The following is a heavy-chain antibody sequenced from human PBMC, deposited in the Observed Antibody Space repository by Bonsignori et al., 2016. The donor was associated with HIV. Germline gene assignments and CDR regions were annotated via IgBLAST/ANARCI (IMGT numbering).Heavy chain of an antibody. V-gene: IGHV1-8*01. CDR1: GYTFTSYD. D-gene: IGHD2-2*02. Sequence: ASVKVSCKASGYTFTSYDINWVRQATGQGLEWMGWMNPNSGNTGYAQKFQGRVTMTRNTSISTAYMELSSLRSEDTAVYYCARPYCSSTSCYTRWFDPWGQGTLVTVSS. CDR2: MNPNSGNT. J-gene: IGHJ5*02. CDR3: ARPYCSSTSCYTRWFDP.